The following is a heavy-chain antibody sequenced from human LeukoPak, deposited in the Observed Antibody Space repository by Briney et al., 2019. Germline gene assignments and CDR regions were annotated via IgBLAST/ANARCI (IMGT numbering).Heavy chain of an antibody. CDR1: GFPFSNFA. V-gene: IGHV3-23*01. Sequence: GGSLRLSCAASGFPFSNFALTCIRQAPGKGLEWVAAISGSGDATYYIGSVKGRFTISRENSKNTLSLQMSGLSAEDTAIYYCARDSSGTYAWPYYFDYWGQGALVTVSS. CDR2: ISGSGDAT. J-gene: IGHJ4*02. D-gene: IGHD1-26*01. CDR3: ARDSSGTYAWPYYFDY.